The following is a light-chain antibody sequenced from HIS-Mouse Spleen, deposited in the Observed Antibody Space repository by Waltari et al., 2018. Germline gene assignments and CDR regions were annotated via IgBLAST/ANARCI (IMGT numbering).Light chain of an antibody. V-gene: IGLV2-14*03. CDR2: DVS. Sequence: QSALTQPASVSGSPGQSITIPCTGTSSDVGGYYLVPWYQQHPGKAPKLRIYDVSNRPSGVSNRFSGSKSGNTASLTISGLQAEDEADYYCSSYTSSSTYVFGTGTKVTVL. CDR1: SSDVGGYYL. J-gene: IGLJ1*01. CDR3: SSYTSSSTYV.